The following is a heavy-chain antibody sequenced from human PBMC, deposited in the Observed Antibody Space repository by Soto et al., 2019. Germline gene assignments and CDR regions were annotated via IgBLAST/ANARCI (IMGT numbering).Heavy chain of an antibody. CDR1: GGSFSGYY. D-gene: IGHD1-20*01. Sequence: QVQLQQWGAGLLKPSETLSLTCAVYGGSFSGYYWSWIRQPPGKGLEWIGEINHSGSTNYNPSLKGRVTISVDTSKNPFSLELSSVTAADTAVYYCARVGFNWNDDYYGMDVWGQGTTVTVSS. CDR3: ARVGFNWNDDYYGMDV. J-gene: IGHJ6*02. V-gene: IGHV4-34*01. CDR2: INHSGST.